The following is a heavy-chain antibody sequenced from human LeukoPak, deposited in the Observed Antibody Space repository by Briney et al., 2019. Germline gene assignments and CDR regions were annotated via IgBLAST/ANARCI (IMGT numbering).Heavy chain of an antibody. J-gene: IGHJ4*02. Sequence: SVKVSCKASGGTFSSCAISWVRQAPGQGLEWMGGIIPIFGTANYAQKFQGRVTITTDESTSTAYMELSSLRSEDTAVYYCARETTMVRGVMVFDYWGQGTLVTVSS. D-gene: IGHD3-10*01. V-gene: IGHV1-69*05. CDR2: IIPIFGTA. CDR3: ARETTMVRGVMVFDY. CDR1: GGTFSSCA.